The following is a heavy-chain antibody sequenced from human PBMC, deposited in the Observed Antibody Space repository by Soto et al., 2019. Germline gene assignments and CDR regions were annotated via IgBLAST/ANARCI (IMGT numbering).Heavy chain of an antibody. Sequence: GGSLRLSCAASGFTFRNNVLSWVRQAPGKGLDWVSGITGSGRDTYYADSVKGRFTISRDNSKNMVFLQMNSLRAEDTALYYCAKNGLDNSPSAIDSWGPGSLVTVSS. CDR1: GFTFRNNV. J-gene: IGHJ4*02. CDR2: ITGSGRDT. CDR3: AKNGLDNSPSAIDS. V-gene: IGHV3-23*01. D-gene: IGHD2-8*01.